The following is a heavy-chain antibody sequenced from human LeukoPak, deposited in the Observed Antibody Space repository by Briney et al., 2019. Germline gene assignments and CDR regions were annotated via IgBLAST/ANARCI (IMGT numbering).Heavy chain of an antibody. Sequence: ASVKVSCKASGSTFTSYGISWVRQAPGQGLEWMGWISDYNGNTNYAQNLQGRVTMTTDTSTSTAYMELRSLRSDDTAVYYCARDEGYDSSGFPSDYWGQGTLVTVSS. CDR2: ISDYNGNT. CDR1: GSTFTSYG. CDR3: ARDEGYDSSGFPSDY. D-gene: IGHD3-22*01. J-gene: IGHJ4*02. V-gene: IGHV1-18*01.